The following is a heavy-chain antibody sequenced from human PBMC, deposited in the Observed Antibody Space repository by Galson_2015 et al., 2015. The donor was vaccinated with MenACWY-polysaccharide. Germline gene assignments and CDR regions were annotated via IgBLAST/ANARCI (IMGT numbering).Heavy chain of an antibody. J-gene: IGHJ5*02. V-gene: IGHV1-8*01. CDR2: MNPNSGNT. Sequence: SVKVSCKASGYSFSSYDINWVRQTTGQGLEWMGWMNPNSGNTGYARKFQGRVTMTRNTSISIAYMELSSLRSEDTAVYYCAREGKYYYDSSGYLNWFDPWGQGTLVTVSS. D-gene: IGHD3-22*01. CDR3: AREGKYYYDSSGYLNWFDP. CDR1: GYSFSSYD.